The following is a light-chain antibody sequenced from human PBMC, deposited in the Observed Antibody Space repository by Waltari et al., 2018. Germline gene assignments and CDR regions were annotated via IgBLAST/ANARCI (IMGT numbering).Light chain of an antibody. CDR1: SSDIGLNNY. CDR3: TSNAGTTGV. V-gene: IGLV2-8*01. Sequence: VTISCTGTSSDIGLNNYVSWYQQHPGKAPKLIIYEFSNRPSGVPDRFSGSKSGNTASLTVSGLQPEDEADYYCTSNAGTTGVFGSGTKVTVL. J-gene: IGLJ1*01. CDR2: EFS.